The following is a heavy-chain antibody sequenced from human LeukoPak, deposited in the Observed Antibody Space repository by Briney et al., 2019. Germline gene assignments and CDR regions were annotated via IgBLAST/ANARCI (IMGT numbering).Heavy chain of an antibody. CDR3: AKYLRQRYSYGYWGTDY. Sequence: GGSLRLSCAASGFTFSSYAMSWVRQAPGKGLEWVSAISGSGGSTYYADSVKGRFTISRDNSKNTLYLQMNSLRAEDTAVYYCAKYLRQRYSYGYWGTDYWGQGTLVTVSS. CDR1: GFTFSSYA. CDR2: ISGSGGST. J-gene: IGHJ4*02. D-gene: IGHD5-18*01. V-gene: IGHV3-23*01.